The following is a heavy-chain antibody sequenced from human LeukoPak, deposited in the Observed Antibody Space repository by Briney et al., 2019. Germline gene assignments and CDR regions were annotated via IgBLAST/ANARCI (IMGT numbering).Heavy chain of an antibody. V-gene: IGHV1-69*13. CDR3: ARGVVQQWLVRIPYYFDY. J-gene: IGHJ4*02. D-gene: IGHD6-19*01. CDR1: GGTFSSYA. Sequence: VASVKVSCKASGGTFSSYAISWVRQAPGQGLEWMGGIIPIFGTANYAQKFQGRVTITANESTSTAYMELSSLGSEDTAVYYCARGVVQQWLVRIPYYFDYWGQGTLVTVSS. CDR2: IIPIFGTA.